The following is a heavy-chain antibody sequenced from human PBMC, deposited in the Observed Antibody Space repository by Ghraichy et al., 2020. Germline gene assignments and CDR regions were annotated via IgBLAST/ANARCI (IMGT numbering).Heavy chain of an antibody. Sequence: ESLNISCTVSGGSVSSGSYYWSWIRQPPGKGLEWIGYIYYSGSTNYNPSLKSRVTISVDTSKNQFSLKLSSVTAADTAVYYCARAHIVVVPAACDAFDIWGQGTMVTVSS. J-gene: IGHJ3*02. CDR1: GGSVSSGSYY. V-gene: IGHV4-61*01. CDR2: IYYSGST. CDR3: ARAHIVVVPAACDAFDI. D-gene: IGHD2-2*01.